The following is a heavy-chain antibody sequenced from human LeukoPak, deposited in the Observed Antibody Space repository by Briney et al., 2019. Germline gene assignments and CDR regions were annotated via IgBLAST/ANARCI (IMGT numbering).Heavy chain of an antibody. V-gene: IGHV3-11*01. CDR2: ISSSGSTI. CDR3: ARGYYYDSSGYGDYYFDY. D-gene: IGHD3-22*01. CDR1: GFTFSDYY. Sequence: GGSLRLSCAASGFTFSDYYMSWIRQAPGKGLEWVSYISSSGSTIYYADSVKGRFTISRDNSKNTLYLQMNSLRAEDTAVYYCARGYYYDSSGYGDYYFDYWGQGTLVTVSS. J-gene: IGHJ4*02.